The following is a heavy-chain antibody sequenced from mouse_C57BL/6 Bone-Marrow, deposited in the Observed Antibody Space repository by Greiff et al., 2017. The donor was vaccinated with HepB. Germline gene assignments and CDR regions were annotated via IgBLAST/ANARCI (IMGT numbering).Heavy chain of an antibody. D-gene: IGHD1-1*01. CDR3: ARSSVVYYYGSSHWYCDV. CDR1: GYTFTSYW. Sequence: QVQLQQPGAELVKPGASVKLSCKASGYTFTSYWMHWVKQRPGQGLEWIGMIHPNSGSTNYNEKFKSKATLTVDKSSSSAYKQLSSLTSEDSAVYYCARSSVVYYYGSSHWYCDVGGTGTTVTVSS. CDR2: IHPNSGST. V-gene: IGHV1-64*01. J-gene: IGHJ1*03.